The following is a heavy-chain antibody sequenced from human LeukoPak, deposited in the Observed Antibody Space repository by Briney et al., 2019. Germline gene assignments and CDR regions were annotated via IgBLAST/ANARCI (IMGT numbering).Heavy chain of an antibody. CDR3: ARGTKADPYYYYYGMDV. J-gene: IGHJ6*02. CDR2: ISYDGSNK. Sequence: QTGGSLRLSCAASGFTFSSYAMSWVRQAPGKGLEWVAVISYDGSNKYYADSVKGRFTISRDNSKNTLYLQMNSLRAEDTAVYYCARGTKADPYYYYYGMDVWGQGTTVTVSS. V-gene: IGHV3-30-3*01. CDR1: GFTFSSYA. D-gene: IGHD2-8*01.